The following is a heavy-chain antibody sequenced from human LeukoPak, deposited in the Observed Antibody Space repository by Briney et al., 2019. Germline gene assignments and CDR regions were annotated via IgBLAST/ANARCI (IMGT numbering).Heavy chain of an antibody. V-gene: IGHV1-18*01. CDR2: ISAYNGNT. CDR1: GYTFTSYG. CDR3: ARALYDSSGYLPDY. Sequence: GASVKVSCKTSGYTFTSYGISWVRQAPGHGLEWMGWISAYNGNTNYAQKLQGRVTMTTDTSTSTAYMELRSLRSDDTAVYYCARALYDSSGYLPDYWGQGTLVTVSS. D-gene: IGHD3-22*01. J-gene: IGHJ4*02.